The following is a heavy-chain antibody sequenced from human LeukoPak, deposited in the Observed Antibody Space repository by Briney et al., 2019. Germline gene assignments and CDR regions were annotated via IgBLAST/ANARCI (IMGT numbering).Heavy chain of an antibody. CDR3: ARDRDTAMVHDAFDI. V-gene: IGHV3-30*04. CDR1: GFTFSSYA. Sequence: RSLRLSCAASGFTFSSYAIHWVRQAPGRGLEWVAVISYDGSNKYYADSVKGRFTISRDNSKNTLYLQMNSLRAEDTAVYYCARDRDTAMVHDAFDIWGQGTMVTVSS. CDR2: ISYDGSNK. J-gene: IGHJ3*02. D-gene: IGHD5-18*01.